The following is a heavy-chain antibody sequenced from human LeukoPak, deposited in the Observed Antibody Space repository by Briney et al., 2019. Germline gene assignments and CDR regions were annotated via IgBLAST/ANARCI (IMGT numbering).Heavy chain of an antibody. Sequence: GGSLRLSCAASGFTFSSYSMNWVRQAPGKGLEWVSSISTSGSYIHYADSVKGRFTISRDNAKNSLYLQMNSLRVEDTAVYYCARGLYFFDSWGQGSLVTVSS. CDR3: ARGLYFFDS. V-gene: IGHV3-21*01. D-gene: IGHD4/OR15-4a*01. J-gene: IGHJ4*02. CDR2: ISTSGSYI. CDR1: GFTFSSYS.